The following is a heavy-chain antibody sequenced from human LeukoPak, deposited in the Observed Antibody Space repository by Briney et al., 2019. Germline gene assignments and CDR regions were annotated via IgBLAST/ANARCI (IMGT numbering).Heavy chain of an antibody. V-gene: IGHV3-23*01. Sequence: GGSLRLSCAASGFTFSSYAMSWARQAPGKGLEWVSAISGSGGSTYYADSVKGRFTISRDNSKNTLYLQMNSLRAEDTAVYYCAKVQRGRDGYEGFDYWGQGTLVTVSS. CDR2: ISGSGGST. CDR3: AKVQRGRDGYEGFDY. CDR1: GFTFSSYA. D-gene: IGHD5-24*01. J-gene: IGHJ4*02.